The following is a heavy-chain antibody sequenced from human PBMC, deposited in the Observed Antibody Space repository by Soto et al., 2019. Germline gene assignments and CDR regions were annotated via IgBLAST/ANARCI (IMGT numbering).Heavy chain of an antibody. D-gene: IGHD6-19*01. V-gene: IGHV3-30*18. CDR2: ISYDGSNK. Sequence: QVQLVESGGGVVQPGRSLRLSCAASGFTFSSYGIHWVRQAPGKGLEWVAVISYDGSNKYYADSVKGRFTISRDNSKNTLYQQMNSLRAEDTAVYYCAKDRGWLAERYYCGMDVWGQGTTVTVSS. CDR3: AKDRGWLAERYYCGMDV. J-gene: IGHJ6*02. CDR1: GFTFSSYG.